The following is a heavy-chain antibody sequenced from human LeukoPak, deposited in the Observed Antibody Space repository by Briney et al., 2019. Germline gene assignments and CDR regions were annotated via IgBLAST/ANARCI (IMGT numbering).Heavy chain of an antibody. CDR2: INNDGSST. CDR1: GFTFSSYW. Sequence: PGGSLRLSCVASGFTFSSYWMYWVRQAPGKGLVWVSQINNDGSSTTSADSVKGRFTISRDNAKNTMYLQMNSLRVEDTAVYYCARALCRGGSCYSGFDFWGQGTLVTVSS. CDR3: ARALCRGGSCYSGFDF. D-gene: IGHD2-15*01. V-gene: IGHV3-74*01. J-gene: IGHJ4*02.